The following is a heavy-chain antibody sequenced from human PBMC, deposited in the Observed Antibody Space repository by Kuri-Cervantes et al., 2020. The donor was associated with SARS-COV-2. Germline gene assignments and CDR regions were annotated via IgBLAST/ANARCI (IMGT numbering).Heavy chain of an antibody. D-gene: IGHD1-1*01. CDR3: VRDGDHWNFDY. Sequence: GGSLRLSCAASRFTFSSYAMSWVRQAPGKGLVWVSRINPDGSYTNNADSMKGRFTLSRDNAKNMLFLQMNSLRAEDTAVYYCVRDGDHWNFDYWGQGTLVTVSS. CDR2: INPDGSYT. V-gene: IGHV3-74*01. J-gene: IGHJ4*02. CDR1: RFTFSSYA.